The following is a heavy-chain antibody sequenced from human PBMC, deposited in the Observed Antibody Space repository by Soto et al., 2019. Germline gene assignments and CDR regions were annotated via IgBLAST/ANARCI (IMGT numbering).Heavy chain of an antibody. J-gene: IGHJ4*02. CDR2: ISPGDGTT. Sequence: GGSLRLSCAASGFTFGTYAMSWVRQAPGKGLEWVSSISPGDGTTYYTDSVKGRFTISRDNSKNTLDLQMNSLRAEDTAVYYCAKYCSGDSCFFDNWGQGTQVTVSS. D-gene: IGHD2-15*01. CDR3: AKYCSGDSCFFDN. CDR1: GFTFGTYA. V-gene: IGHV3-23*01.